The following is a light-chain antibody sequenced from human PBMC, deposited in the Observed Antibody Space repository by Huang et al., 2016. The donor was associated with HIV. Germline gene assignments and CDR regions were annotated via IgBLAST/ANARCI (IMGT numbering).Light chain of an antibody. CDR1: QSVGKY. CDR2: DTS. CDR3: QQRRDWPT. V-gene: IGKV3-11*01. J-gene: IGKJ3*01. Sequence: EIVLTQSPATLSLSPGEGATLSGRASQSVGKYLAWYQQQPGQTPRLLIYDTSNRATGVPARFSGSGSGTDFTLTITSLEPEDFAVYYCQQRRDWPTFGPGSKVDI.